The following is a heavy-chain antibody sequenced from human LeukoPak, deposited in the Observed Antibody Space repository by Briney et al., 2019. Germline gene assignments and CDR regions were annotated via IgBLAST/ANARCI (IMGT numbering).Heavy chain of an antibody. CDR1: GYTFTGYY. CDR2: INPNSGGT. J-gene: IGHJ3*02. CDR3: ARDPRAHDAFDI. Sequence: ASVKVSCKASGYTFTGYYMHWVRQAPGQGLEWMGRINPNSGGTNYAQKFQGRVTMTRDTFISTAYMELSRLRSDDTAVYYCARDPRAHDAFDIWGQGTMVTVSS. D-gene: IGHD5-24*01. V-gene: IGHV1-2*06.